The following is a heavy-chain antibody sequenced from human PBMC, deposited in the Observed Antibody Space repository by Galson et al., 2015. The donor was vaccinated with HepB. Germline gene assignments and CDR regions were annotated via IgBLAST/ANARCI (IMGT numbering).Heavy chain of an antibody. CDR2: ISSSSSYI. D-gene: IGHD2-15*01. CDR3: ARDRRGVVAATWYFDL. V-gene: IGHV3-21*01. J-gene: IGHJ2*01. Sequence: SLRLSCAASGFTFSSYSMNWVRQAPGKGLEWVSSISSSSSYIYYADSVKGRFTISRDNAKNSLYLQMNSLRAEDTAVYYCARDRRGVVAATWYFDLWGRGTLVTVSS. CDR1: GFTFSSYS.